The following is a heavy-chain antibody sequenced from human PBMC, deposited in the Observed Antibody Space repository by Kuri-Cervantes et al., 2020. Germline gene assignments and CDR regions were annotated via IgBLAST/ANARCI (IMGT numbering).Heavy chain of an antibody. CDR3: AEGVATGPLDY. CDR1: GGSIWSTTYS. J-gene: IGHJ4*02. D-gene: IGHD5-12*01. V-gene: IGHV4-39*07. Sequence: SETLSLTCTVFGGSIWSTTYSWGWIRQPPGEGLEWIGNIYYTGSTYYNPSLSSQVTISIDTSKNQFSLKLSSVTAADTAVYYCAEGVATGPLDYWGQGTLVTVSS. CDR2: IYYTGST.